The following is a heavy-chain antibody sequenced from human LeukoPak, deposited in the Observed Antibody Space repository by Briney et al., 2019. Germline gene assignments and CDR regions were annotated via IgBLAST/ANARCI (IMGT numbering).Heavy chain of an antibody. Sequence: GGSLRLSCATSGVTFSSSNMNWVRQAPGKGLEWLSFISSSGSAMYYADSVRGRFTISRDNAKNSLYLQMNSLRAEDTAVYYCARVGSIAAAGTPDYWGQGTLVTVSS. CDR1: GVTFSSSN. CDR2: ISSSGSAM. J-gene: IGHJ4*02. CDR3: ARVGSIAAAGTPDY. V-gene: IGHV3-48*03. D-gene: IGHD6-13*01.